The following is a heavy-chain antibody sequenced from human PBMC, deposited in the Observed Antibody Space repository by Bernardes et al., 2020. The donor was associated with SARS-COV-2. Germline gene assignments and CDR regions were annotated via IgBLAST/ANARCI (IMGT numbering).Heavy chain of an antibody. J-gene: IGHJ4*02. CDR2: IWYDGSNK. CDR3: ASNRAPYGSGSYYNFDY. D-gene: IGHD3-10*01. CDR1: GFTFSSYG. Sequence: GGSLRLSRAASGFTFSSYGMHWVRQAPGKGLEWVAVIWYDGSNKYYADSVKGRFTISRDNSKNTLYLQMNSLRAEDTAVYYCASNRAPYGSGSYYNFDYWGQGTLVTVSS. V-gene: IGHV3-33*01.